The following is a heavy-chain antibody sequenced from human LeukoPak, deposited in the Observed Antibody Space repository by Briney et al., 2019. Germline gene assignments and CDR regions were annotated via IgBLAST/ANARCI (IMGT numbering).Heavy chain of an antibody. CDR3: AREIAVAGKGNWFDP. V-gene: IGHV7-4-1*02. CDR1: GYTFTSYA. J-gene: IGHJ5*02. CDR2: INTNTGNP. D-gene: IGHD6-19*01. Sequence: ASVKVSCKASGYTFTSYAMNWVRQAPGQGLEWMGWINTNTGNPTYAQGFTGRFVFSLDASVSTAYLQISSLKAEDTAVYYCAREIAVAGKGNWFDPWGQGTLVTVSS.